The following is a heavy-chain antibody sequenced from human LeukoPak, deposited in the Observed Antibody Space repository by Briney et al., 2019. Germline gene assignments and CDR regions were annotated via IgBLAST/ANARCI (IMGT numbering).Heavy chain of an antibody. Sequence: ASETLSLTCAVYGWSFSGYYWSWIRQPAGKGLEWIGRTHTSGSAKYNPSLKSRATMSLDTSKNQFSLKLSSVTAADTAVYYCARGGDGYMEYWYFDLWGRGALITVSS. V-gene: IGHV4-59*10. J-gene: IGHJ2*01. CDR2: THTSGSA. CDR1: GWSFSGYY. CDR3: ARGGDGYMEYWYFDL. D-gene: IGHD5-24*01.